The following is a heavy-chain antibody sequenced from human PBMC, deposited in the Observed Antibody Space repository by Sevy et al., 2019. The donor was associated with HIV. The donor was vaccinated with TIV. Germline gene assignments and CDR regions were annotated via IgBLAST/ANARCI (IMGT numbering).Heavy chain of an antibody. V-gene: IGHV4-61*02. CDR3: ARTIYGSGGELDY. D-gene: IGHD3-10*01. J-gene: IGHJ4*02. Sequence: SETLSLTCSVSGGSISSASYYWSWIRQPAGKGLEWIGRIYATGITSYNPSLKSRVTMSIDTSKNQFSLQLSSLTAADTAVYYCARTIYGSGGELDYWGQGTLVTVSS. CDR1: GGSISSASYY. CDR2: IYATGIT.